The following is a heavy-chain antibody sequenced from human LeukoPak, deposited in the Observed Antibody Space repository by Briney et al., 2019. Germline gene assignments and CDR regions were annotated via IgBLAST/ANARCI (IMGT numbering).Heavy chain of an antibody. V-gene: IGHV4-30-4*08. CDR1: GGSISSGDYY. CDR2: IYYSGST. CDR3: ARLGIAAAGTLFDY. D-gene: IGHD6-13*01. J-gene: IGHJ4*02. Sequence: SETLSLTCTVSGGSISSGDYYWSWIRQPPGKGLEWIGYIYYSGSTYYNPSLKSRVTISVDTSKNQFSLKLSSVTAADTAVYYCARLGIAAAGTLFDYWGQETLVTVSS.